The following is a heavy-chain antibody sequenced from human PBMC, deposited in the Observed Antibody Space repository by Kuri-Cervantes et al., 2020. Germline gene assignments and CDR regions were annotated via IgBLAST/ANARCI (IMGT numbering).Heavy chain of an antibody. D-gene: IGHD3-10*01. CDR1: GFTFSSYA. V-gene: IGHV3-30-3*01. CDR3: ARDREVYYGSGSSPYWYYGMDV. J-gene: IGHJ6*02. CDR2: ISYDGSNK. Sequence: GESLKISCAASGFTFSSYAMHWVRQAPGKGLEWVAVISYDGSNKYYADSVKGQFTISRDNSKNTLYLQMNSLRAEDTAVYYCARDREVYYGSGSSPYWYYGMDVWGQGTTVTVSS.